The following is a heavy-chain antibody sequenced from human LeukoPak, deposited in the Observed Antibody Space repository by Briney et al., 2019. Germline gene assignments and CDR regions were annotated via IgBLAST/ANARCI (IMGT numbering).Heavy chain of an antibody. CDR3: ARDRRDGYNKPLYGMDV. CDR2: ISSSSSYI. Sequence: PGGSLRLSCAASGFTFSSYSMNWVRQGPGKGLEWVSSISSSSSYIYYADSVKGRFTISRDNAKNSLYLQMNSLRAEDTAVYYCARDRRDGYNKPLYGMDVWGQGTTVTVSS. J-gene: IGHJ6*02. V-gene: IGHV3-21*01. CDR1: GFTFSSYS. D-gene: IGHD5-24*01.